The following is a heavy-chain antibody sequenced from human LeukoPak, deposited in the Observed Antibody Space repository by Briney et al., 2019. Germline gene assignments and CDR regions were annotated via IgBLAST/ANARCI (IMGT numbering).Heavy chain of an antibody. CDR1: GYTFTGYY. J-gene: IGHJ6*03. CDR2: INPNSGGT. D-gene: IGHD5-18*01. V-gene: IGHV1-2*06. Sequence: ASLKVSCKASGYTFTGYYMHWVRQAPGQGLEWMGRINPNSGGTNYAQKFQGRVTMTRDTSISTAYMELSRLRSDYTPVYYCARIGYSYDHYYYYYMDVWGKGTTVTVSS. CDR3: ARIGYSYDHYYYYYMDV.